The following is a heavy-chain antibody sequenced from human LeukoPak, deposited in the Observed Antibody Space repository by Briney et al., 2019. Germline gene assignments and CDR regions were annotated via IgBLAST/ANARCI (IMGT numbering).Heavy chain of an antibody. D-gene: IGHD6-13*01. J-gene: IGHJ4*02. CDR3: AKARSGFPSSWYYFDY. Sequence: SGGSLRLSCAASGFTFSSYAMSWVRQAPGKGLEWVSAISGSGGSTYYADSVKGRFTISRDNSKNTLYLQMNSLRAEDTAVYYCAKARSGFPSSWYYFDYWGQGTLVTVSS. CDR2: ISGSGGST. CDR1: GFTFSSYA. V-gene: IGHV3-23*01.